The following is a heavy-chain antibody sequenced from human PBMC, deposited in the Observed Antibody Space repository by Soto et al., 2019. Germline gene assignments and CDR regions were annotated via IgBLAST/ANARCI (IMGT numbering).Heavy chain of an antibody. CDR1: GGSISSSSYY. CDR3: ARQIGTHRPIYYFDY. Sequence: QLQLQESGPGLVKPSETLSLTCTVSGGSISSSSYYWGWIRQPPGKGLEWIGSIYYSGSTYFNPSLKSRVTISVDTSKNQYSLKLSSVTAADTAVYYCARQIGTHRPIYYFDYWGQGTLVTVSS. J-gene: IGHJ4*02. V-gene: IGHV4-39*01. CDR2: IYYSGST.